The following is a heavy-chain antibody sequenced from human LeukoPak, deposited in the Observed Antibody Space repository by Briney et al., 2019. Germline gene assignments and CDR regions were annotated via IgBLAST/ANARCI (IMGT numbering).Heavy chain of an antibody. Sequence: GGSLRLSCAASGFTFSSYWMTWVRQAPGKGLEWVAKIKQDGSEKYYVDSVKGRFTISRDDAKNSLYLQMNSLGAEDTAVYYCARRGTSSSWAHFDYWGQGTLVTVSS. CDR1: GFTFSSYW. CDR3: ARRGTSSSWAHFDY. CDR2: IKQDGSEK. J-gene: IGHJ4*02. D-gene: IGHD6-13*01. V-gene: IGHV3-7*05.